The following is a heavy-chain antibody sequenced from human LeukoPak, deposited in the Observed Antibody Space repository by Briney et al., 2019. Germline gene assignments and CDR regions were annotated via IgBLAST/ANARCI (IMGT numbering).Heavy chain of an antibody. CDR3: ARGGSGSYFSWLDP. D-gene: IGHD3-10*01. J-gene: IGHJ5*02. V-gene: IGHV1-2*02. CDR2: INPNSGGT. CDR1: GYTFTGYY. Sequence: ASVKVSCKATGYTFTGYYIHWVRQAPGQGLECMGWINPNSGGTNYAQKFQGRVTMTRDTSISTAYMELSRLRSDDTAVYYCARGGSGSYFSWLDPWGQGTLVTVSS.